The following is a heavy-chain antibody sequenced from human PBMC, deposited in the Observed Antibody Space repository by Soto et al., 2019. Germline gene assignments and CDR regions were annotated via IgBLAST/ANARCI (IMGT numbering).Heavy chain of an antibody. CDR1: GGSFSGYY. CDR3: ARGTGGYSGYDFDY. D-gene: IGHD5-12*01. CDR2: INHSGST. V-gene: IGHV4-34*01. Sequence: PSETLSLTCAVYGGSFSGYYWSWIRQPPGKGLEWIGEINHSGSTNYNPSLKSRVTISVDTSKNQFSLKLSSVTAADTAVYYCARGTGGYSGYDFDYWGQGTLVT. J-gene: IGHJ4*02.